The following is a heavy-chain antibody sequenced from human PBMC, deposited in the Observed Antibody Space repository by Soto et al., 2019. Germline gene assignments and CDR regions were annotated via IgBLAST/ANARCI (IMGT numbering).Heavy chain of an antibody. J-gene: IGHJ6*02. CDR2: ISAYNGNT. Sequence: ASVKVSCKASGYTFTSYGISWVRQAPGQGLEWMGWISAYNGNTNYAQKLQGRVTMTTDTSTSTAYMELRRLRSDDTAVYYCAGGYCSGGSCLSPLYYYYYGMDVWGQGTTVTVSS. CDR1: GYTFTSYG. V-gene: IGHV1-18*01. D-gene: IGHD2-15*01. CDR3: AGGYCSGGSCLSPLYYYYYGMDV.